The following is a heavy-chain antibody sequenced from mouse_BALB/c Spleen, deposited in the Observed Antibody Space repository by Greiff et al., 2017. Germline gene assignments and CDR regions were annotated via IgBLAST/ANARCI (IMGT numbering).Heavy chain of an antibody. CDR3: ARDTTATVFAY. Sequence: QVQLKESGPGLVAPSQSLSITCTVSGFSLTSYGVHWVRQPPGKGLEWLGVIWAGGSTNYNSALMSRLSISKDNSKSQVFLKMNSLQTDDTAMYYSARDTTATVFAYWGQGTLVTVSA. D-gene: IGHD1-2*01. V-gene: IGHV2-9*02. CDR2: IWAGGST. J-gene: IGHJ3*01. CDR1: GFSLTSYG.